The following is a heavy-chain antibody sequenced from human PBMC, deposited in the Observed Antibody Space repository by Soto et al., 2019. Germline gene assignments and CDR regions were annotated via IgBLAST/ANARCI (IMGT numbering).Heavy chain of an antibody. J-gene: IGHJ4*02. CDR2: IWFDGSDK. CDR1: GFICSSYC. Sequence: PGGSLRLSCAVSGFICSSYCMHWARQAPGKGLEWVAVIWFDGSDKYYADSVKGRLTISRDNSNNTLFLQMNSLRAEDTGVYYCARAMGATTPFDYWGQGTVVTVSS. CDR3: ARAMGATTPFDY. D-gene: IGHD1-26*01. V-gene: IGHV3-33*08.